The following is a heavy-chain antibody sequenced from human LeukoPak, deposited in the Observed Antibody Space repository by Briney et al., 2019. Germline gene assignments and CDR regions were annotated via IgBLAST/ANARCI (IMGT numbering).Heavy chain of an antibody. CDR2: IIPILGIP. CDR1: GGTFGTDA. Sequence: RASVKVSCKASGGTFGTDAISWVRQAPGQGLECLGRIIPILGIPKYEQKFQGGVTITADKSTSTAYMELSSLRSDDTAVYYCARVNDNWSYAMDVWGQGTTVTVSS. CDR3: ARVNDNWSYAMDV. J-gene: IGHJ6*02. V-gene: IGHV1-69*04. D-gene: IGHD3-9*01.